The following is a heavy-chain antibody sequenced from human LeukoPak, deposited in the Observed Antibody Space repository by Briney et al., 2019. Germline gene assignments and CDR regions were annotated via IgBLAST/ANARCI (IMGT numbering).Heavy chain of an antibody. CDR2: IIPIFGTA. Sequence: SVKVSCKASGGTFSSYAISLVRQAPGQGLEWMGGIIPIFGTANYAQKFQGRVTITADESTSTAYMELSSLRSEDTAVYYCARGSYSYGSFDYWGQGTLVTVSS. CDR1: GGTFSSYA. V-gene: IGHV1-69*13. D-gene: IGHD5-18*01. J-gene: IGHJ4*02. CDR3: ARGSYSYGSFDY.